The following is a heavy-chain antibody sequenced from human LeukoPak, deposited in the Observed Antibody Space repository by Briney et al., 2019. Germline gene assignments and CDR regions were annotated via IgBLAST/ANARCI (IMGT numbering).Heavy chain of an antibody. V-gene: IGHV3-66*04. CDR2: IYSGGNT. CDR3: ARLWFGESNWFDP. CDR1: GVTVSSNY. D-gene: IGHD3-10*01. Sequence: GGSPRLSCAASGVTVSSNYMSWVRQAPGKGLEWVSVIYSGGNTNYADSVKGRFTISRDNSKNTLYLQMNSLRGEDTAVYYCARLWFGESNWFDPWGQGTLVTVSS. J-gene: IGHJ5*02.